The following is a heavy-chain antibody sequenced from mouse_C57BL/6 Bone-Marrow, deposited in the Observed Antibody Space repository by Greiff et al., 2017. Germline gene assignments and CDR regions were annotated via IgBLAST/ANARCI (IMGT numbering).Heavy chain of an antibody. D-gene: IGHD1-1*01. CDR3: TRVYYYGSSEIAY. CDR1: GYTFTDYE. CDR2: IDPETGGT. J-gene: IGHJ3*01. Sequence: QVQLQQSGAELVRPGASVTLSCKASGYTFTDYEMHWVKQTPVHGLEWIGAIDPETGGTASNQKFKGKAILTADKSSSTAYMELRSLTSEDSAVYYCTRVYYYGSSEIAYWGQGTLVTVSA. V-gene: IGHV1-15*01.